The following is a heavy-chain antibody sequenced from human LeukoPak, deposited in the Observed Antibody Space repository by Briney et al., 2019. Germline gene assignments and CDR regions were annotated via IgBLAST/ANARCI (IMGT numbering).Heavy chain of an antibody. CDR3: ARPDYGDEYYFDY. J-gene: IGHJ4*02. D-gene: IGHD4-17*01. V-gene: IGHV3-49*03. Sequence: PGGSLRLSCTASGFTFGDYAMSWFRQAPGKGLEWVGFIRRKAFGGTTDYAASVRGRFTISRDNSKTIAYLQMNSLKTEDTAVYYCARPDYGDEYYFDYWGQGTLVTVSS. CDR2: IRRKAFGGTT. CDR1: GFTFGDYA.